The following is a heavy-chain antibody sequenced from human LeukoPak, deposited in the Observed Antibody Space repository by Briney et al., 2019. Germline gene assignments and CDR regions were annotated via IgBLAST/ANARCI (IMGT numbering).Heavy chain of an antibody. CDR3: VKGNYDSSGYNYDAFDV. D-gene: IGHD3-22*01. CDR1: GFTFSSYG. Sequence: PGGSLRLSCAASGFTFSSYGMHWVRQAPGKGLEWVAVIWYDGSNKYYADSVKGRFTISRDNSKNTLYLQMSSLRAEDTAVYYCVKGNYDSSGYNYDAFDVWGQGTMVTVS. V-gene: IGHV3-30*02. CDR2: IWYDGSNK. J-gene: IGHJ3*01.